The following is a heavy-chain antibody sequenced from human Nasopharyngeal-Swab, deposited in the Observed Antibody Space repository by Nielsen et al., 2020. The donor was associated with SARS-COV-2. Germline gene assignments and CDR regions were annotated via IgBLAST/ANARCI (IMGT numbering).Heavy chain of an antibody. J-gene: IGHJ5*02. D-gene: IGHD3-10*01. V-gene: IGHV3-30-3*01. Sequence: GESLKISCAASGFTFSSYAMHWVRQAPGKGLEWVAVISYDGSNKYYADSVKSRFTISRDNSKNTLYLQMNSLRAEDTAVYYCARGRSMVRGVMMSDWFDPWGQGTLVTVSS. CDR2: ISYDGSNK. CDR1: GFTFSSYA. CDR3: ARGRSMVRGVMMSDWFDP.